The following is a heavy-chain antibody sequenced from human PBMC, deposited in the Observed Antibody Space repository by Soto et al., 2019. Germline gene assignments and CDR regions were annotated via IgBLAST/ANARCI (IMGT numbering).Heavy chain of an antibody. D-gene: IGHD2-2*01. V-gene: IGHV3-23*01. CDR2: ISGSGGTT. CDR3: GLRYCSSTNLKPLNSYFYIDV. CDR1: QLTFSNYA. J-gene: IGHJ6*03. Sequence: GGSLRLSCVASQLTFSNYAMTWVRQAPGKGLEWVSGISGSGGTTFYAGSVKGRFAISRDNSKNTLYLQMNSLRAEDTALYYCGLRYCSSTNLKPLNSYFYIDVWRKGNTVSVS.